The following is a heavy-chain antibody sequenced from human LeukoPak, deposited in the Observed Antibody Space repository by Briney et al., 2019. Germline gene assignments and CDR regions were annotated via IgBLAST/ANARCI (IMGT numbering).Heavy chain of an antibody. CDR3: AKAITMVRGVHFDY. CDR2: ISWNSGSI. Sequence: GGPLRLSCAASGFTFDDYAMHWVRQAPGKGLEWVSGISWNSGSIGYADSVKGRFTISRDNAKNSLYLQMNSLRAEDTALYYCAKAITMVRGVHFDYWGQGTLVTVSS. J-gene: IGHJ4*02. D-gene: IGHD3-10*01. CDR1: GFTFDDYA. V-gene: IGHV3-9*01.